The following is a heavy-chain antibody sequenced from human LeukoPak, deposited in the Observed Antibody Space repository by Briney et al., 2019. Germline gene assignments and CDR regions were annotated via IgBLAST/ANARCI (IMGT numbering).Heavy chain of an antibody. Sequence: SVKVSCKASGGTFSSYAISWVRQAPGQGLEWMGGIIPIFGTANYAQKFQGRVTITTDESTSTAYMELSSLRSEDTAVYYCARVQRDSSSWYYYYYMDVWGKGTTVTVS. CDR2: IIPIFGTA. CDR1: GGTFSSYA. J-gene: IGHJ6*03. CDR3: ARVQRDSSSWYYYYYMDV. D-gene: IGHD6-13*01. V-gene: IGHV1-69*05.